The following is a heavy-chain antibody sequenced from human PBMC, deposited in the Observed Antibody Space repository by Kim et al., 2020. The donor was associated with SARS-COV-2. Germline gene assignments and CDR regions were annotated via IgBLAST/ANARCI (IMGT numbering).Heavy chain of an antibody. CDR2: DDDK. V-gene: IGHV2-70*01. CDR3: ARIPLNPD. J-gene: IGHJ4*02. Sequence: DDDKYYSTSLKTRLTISKDTSKNQVVLTMTNMDPVDTATYYCARIPLNPDWGQGTLVTVSS.